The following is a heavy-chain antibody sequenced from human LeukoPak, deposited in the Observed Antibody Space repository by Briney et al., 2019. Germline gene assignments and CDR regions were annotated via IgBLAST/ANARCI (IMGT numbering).Heavy chain of an antibody. V-gene: IGHV4-39*01. CDR1: GGSISSSSYY. CDR2: IYYSGST. J-gene: IGHJ4*02. CDR3: ARLRYSSSCLDY. Sequence: SETLSLTCAVSGGSISSSSYYWGWIRQPPGKGLEWIGSIYYSGSTYYNPSLKSRVTISVDTSKNQFSLKLSSVTAADTAVYYCARLRYSSSCLDYWGQGTLVTVSS. D-gene: IGHD6-13*01.